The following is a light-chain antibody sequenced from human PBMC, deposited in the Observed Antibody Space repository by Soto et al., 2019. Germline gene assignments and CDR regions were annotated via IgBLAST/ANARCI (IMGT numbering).Light chain of an antibody. V-gene: IGKV1-5*03. CDR1: QSISSW. CDR2: KAS. CDR3: QQYNSYQWT. Sequence: DIQMTQSPSTLSASVGDRVTITCRASQSISSWLAWYQQKPGKAPKLLIYKASSLESGVPSRFRGSGSGTDFTLTISSLQPDDFATYYCQQYNSYQWTFGQGTKVEIK. J-gene: IGKJ1*01.